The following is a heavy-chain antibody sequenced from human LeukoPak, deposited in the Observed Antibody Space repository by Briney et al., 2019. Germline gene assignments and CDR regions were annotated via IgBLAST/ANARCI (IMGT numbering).Heavy chain of an antibody. CDR3: AKDMSAGYYYGMDV. J-gene: IGHJ6*02. Sequence: GGSLRLSCAASGFTFDDYAMHWVRQAPGKGLEWVSGISWNSGSIGYADSVKGRFTISRGNAKNSLYLQMNSLRAEDTALYYCAKDMSAGYYYGMDVWGQGTTVTVSS. CDR1: GFTFDDYA. D-gene: IGHD6-19*01. V-gene: IGHV3-9*01. CDR2: ISWNSGSI.